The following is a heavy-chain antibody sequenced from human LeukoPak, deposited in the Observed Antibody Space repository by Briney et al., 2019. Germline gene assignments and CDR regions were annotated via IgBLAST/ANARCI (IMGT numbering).Heavy chain of an antibody. V-gene: IGHV1-18*01. CDR3: ARDSIGIAVASGKPYYFDY. CDR2: ISAYNGNT. J-gene: IGHJ4*02. CDR1: GYTFTSYG. D-gene: IGHD6-19*01. Sequence: ASVKVSCKASGYTFTSYGISWVRQAPGQGLEWMGWISAYNGNTNYAQKLQGRVTMTTDTSTSTAYMELRSLRSDDTAVYYCARDSIGIAVASGKPYYFDYWGQGTLVTVSS.